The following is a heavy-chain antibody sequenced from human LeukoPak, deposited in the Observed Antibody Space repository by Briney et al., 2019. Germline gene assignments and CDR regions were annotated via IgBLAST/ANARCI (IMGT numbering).Heavy chain of an antibody. CDR2: ISNNGGST. D-gene: IGHD6-6*01. V-gene: IGHV3-64*01. CDR1: GFTFSRYS. Sequence: GGSLRLSCAASGFTFSRYSMHWVRQAPGKGLEYVSAISNNGGSTYYAKSVKGRFTISRDNSKNTLYLQMGSLRAEDMAVYYCARTSIAAREADYWGQGNLVTVSS. CDR3: ARTSIAAREADY. J-gene: IGHJ4*02.